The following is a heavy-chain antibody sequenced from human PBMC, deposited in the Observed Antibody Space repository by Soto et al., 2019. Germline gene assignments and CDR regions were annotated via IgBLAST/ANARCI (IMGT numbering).Heavy chain of an antibody. CDR3: AKDGGSVCSGGTCYFQAPDY. CDR1: GFTFSSYA. Sequence: GGSLRLSCAASGFTFSSYAMSWVRQAPGKGLEWVSGIDGSGRNTYYADSVKGRFTISRDNSKNTLSVQMNGLRVADTALYYCAKDGGSVCSGGTCYFQAPDYWGQGTLVTVSS. D-gene: IGHD2-15*01. J-gene: IGHJ4*02. V-gene: IGHV3-23*01. CDR2: IDGSGRNT.